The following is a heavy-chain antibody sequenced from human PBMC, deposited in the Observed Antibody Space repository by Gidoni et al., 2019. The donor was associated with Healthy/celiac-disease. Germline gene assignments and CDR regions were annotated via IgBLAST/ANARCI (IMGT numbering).Heavy chain of an antibody. D-gene: IGHD6-6*01. CDR3: ARSLRGVAARTTGDYYYYYGMDV. Sequence: QLHLQESGPGLVHPSATLSLTCTVSGGSIPISIYYCSCFRHPPGKGLKWIGSIYYSGSTYYNASLKSRVTISVDTSKNQFSLKLSSVTAADTAVYYCARSLRGVAARTTGDYYYYYGMDVWGQGTTVTVSS. CDR1: GGSIPISIYY. J-gene: IGHJ6*02. CDR2: IYYSGST. V-gene: IGHV4-39*01.